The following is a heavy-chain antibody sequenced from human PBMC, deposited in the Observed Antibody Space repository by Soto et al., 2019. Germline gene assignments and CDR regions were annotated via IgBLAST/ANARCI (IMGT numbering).Heavy chain of an antibody. V-gene: IGHV1-69*13. CDR1: GGTFSSYA. D-gene: IGHD2-2*01. J-gene: IGHJ6*02. CDR3: ARHVPAAGYYYGMDV. CDR2: IIPIFGTA. Sequence: EASVKVSCKASGGTFSSYAISWVRQAPGQGLEWMGGIIPIFGTANYAQKFQVRVTITADESTSTAYMELSSLRSDDTAVYYCARHVPAAGYYYGMDVWGQGTTVTVSS.